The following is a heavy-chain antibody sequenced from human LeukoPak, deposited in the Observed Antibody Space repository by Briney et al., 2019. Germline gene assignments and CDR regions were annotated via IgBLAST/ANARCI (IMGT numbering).Heavy chain of an antibody. CDR1: GGSISSYY. J-gene: IGHJ3*02. D-gene: IGHD1-20*01. CDR2: IYYSGST. Sequence: SETLSLTCTVSGGSISSYYWNWIRQPPGKGLDWIGDIYYSGSTNYNPSLKSRVTISLVKSKNQFPLSLSSVTDEDTEVYYCGGITGTRRGFDIWGQGTMVTVSS. V-gene: IGHV4-59*01. CDR3: GGITGTRRGFDI.